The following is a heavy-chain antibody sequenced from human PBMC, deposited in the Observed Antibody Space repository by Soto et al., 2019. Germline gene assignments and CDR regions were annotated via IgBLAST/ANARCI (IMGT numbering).Heavy chain of an antibody. CDR3: ARHAPSGSYYAPFDY. V-gene: IGHV4-39*01. J-gene: IGHJ4*02. CDR2: IYYSGST. Sequence: SETLSLTCTVSGGSISSSSYYWGWIRQPPGKGLEWIGSIYYSGSTYYNPSLKSRVTISVDTSKNQFSLKLSSVTAADTAVYYCARHAPSGSYYAPFDYWGQGTLVTVSS. D-gene: IGHD3-10*01. CDR1: GGSISSSSYY.